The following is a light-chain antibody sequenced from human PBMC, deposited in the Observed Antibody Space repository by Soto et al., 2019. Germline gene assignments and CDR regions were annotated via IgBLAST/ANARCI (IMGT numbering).Light chain of an antibody. V-gene: IGLV1-51*01. Sequence: QSVLTQPHSVSAASGQKVTISCSGSSSNDGNNYVSWYQQLPGTAPKLLIYDNNLRPSGIPDRFSGSKSGTSATLDITGLQTGDEAEYYCGSWDNSLSGGMVFGGGTKLTVL. CDR3: GSWDNSLSGGMV. CDR2: DNN. CDR1: SSNDGNNY. J-gene: IGLJ2*01.